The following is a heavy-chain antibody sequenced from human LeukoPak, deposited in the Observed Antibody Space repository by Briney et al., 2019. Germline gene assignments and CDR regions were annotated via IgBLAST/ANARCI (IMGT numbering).Heavy chain of an antibody. V-gene: IGHV1-18*01. CDR1: GYTFTSYG. D-gene: IGHD6-13*01. J-gene: IGHJ4*02. CDR2: ISAYNGNT. CDR3: ASSFGSSSWYYFDY. Sequence: ASVKVSCKASGYTFTSYGISWVRQAPGQGLEWMGWISAYNGNTNYAQKLQGRVTMTTDTSTSTAYMELRSLRPDDTAVYYYASSFGSSSWYYFDYWGQGTLVTVSS.